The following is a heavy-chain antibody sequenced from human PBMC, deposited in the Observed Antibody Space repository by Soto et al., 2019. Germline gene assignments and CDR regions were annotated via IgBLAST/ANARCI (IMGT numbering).Heavy chain of an antibody. J-gene: IGHJ5*02. CDR3: ARDGDPGYAFWRGPLGSGRFDH. Sequence: QVQLVQSGAEVKEPGSSVNGSCKTSGGTFGNTAVTWVRQVPGQGIEWIGGIVPLFGTANYAPKFRGRVMMTADESTSTAYMGLSSLRSEDTAIYYGARDGDPGYAFWRGPLGSGRFDHWGQGTLVTVSS. V-gene: IGHV1-69*12. CDR2: IVPLFGTA. CDR1: GGTFGNTA. D-gene: IGHD6-25*01.